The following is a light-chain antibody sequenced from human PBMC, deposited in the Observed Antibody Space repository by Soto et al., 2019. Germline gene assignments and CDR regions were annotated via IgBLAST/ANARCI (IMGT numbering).Light chain of an antibody. Sequence: DIQMTQSPPSLSASVGDKVTITCRPSQSISHFLNWYQQKPGKAPKLLIYTASSLQSGVPSRFSGSGSGTHFTLTVSSLQPEDSETYYCHQSYTPPHTFGQGTKLEIK. J-gene: IGKJ2*01. CDR3: HQSYTPPHT. CDR2: TAS. V-gene: IGKV1-39*01. CDR1: QSISHF.